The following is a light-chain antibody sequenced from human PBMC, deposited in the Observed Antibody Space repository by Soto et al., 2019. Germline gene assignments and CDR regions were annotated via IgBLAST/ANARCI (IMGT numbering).Light chain of an antibody. Sequence: AILMTQSPSSLSASTGDRVTITCRASQGISSYLAWYQQKPGKAPKLLIYAASTLQSGVPSRFSGSGSGTEFTLTISSLQPEDFATYYCQQRNSYPITFGQGTRLEIK. CDR3: QQRNSYPIT. V-gene: IGKV1-8*01. J-gene: IGKJ5*01. CDR1: QGISSY. CDR2: AAS.